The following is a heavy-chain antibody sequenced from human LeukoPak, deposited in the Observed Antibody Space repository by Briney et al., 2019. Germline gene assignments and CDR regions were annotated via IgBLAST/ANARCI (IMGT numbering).Heavy chain of an antibody. V-gene: IGHV4-34*01. Sequence: SSETLSLTCAVYGGSFSGYYWSWIRQPPGKGLEWIGEINHSGSTNYNPSLKSRVTISVDKSKNQFSLKLSSVTAADTAVYYCARDPVLWFGEFNWFDPWGQGTLVTVSP. CDR2: INHSGST. CDR1: GGSFSGYY. CDR3: ARDPVLWFGEFNWFDP. D-gene: IGHD3-10*01. J-gene: IGHJ5*02.